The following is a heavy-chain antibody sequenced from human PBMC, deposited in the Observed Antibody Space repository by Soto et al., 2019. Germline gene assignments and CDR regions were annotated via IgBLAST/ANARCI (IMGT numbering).Heavy chain of an antibody. CDR2: IIPIFGTA. D-gene: IGHD3-22*01. Sequence: GASVKVSCKASGGTFSSYAISWVRQAPGQGLEWMGGIIPIFGTANYAQKFQGRVTITADESTSTAYMELSSLRSEDTAVYYCAREVYDSSGYYYNWFDPWGQGTLVTVSS. V-gene: IGHV1-69*13. CDR3: AREVYDSSGYYYNWFDP. J-gene: IGHJ5*02. CDR1: GGTFSSYA.